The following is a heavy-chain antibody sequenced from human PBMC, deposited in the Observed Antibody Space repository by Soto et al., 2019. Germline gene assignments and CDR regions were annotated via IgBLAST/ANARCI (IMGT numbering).Heavy chain of an antibody. V-gene: IGHV3-30-3*01. Sequence: QVQLVESGGGVVQPGRSLRLSCAASGFTFSSYAMHWVRQAPGKGLEWVAVISYDGSNKYYADSVKGRFTISRDNSKNTLYLQMNSLRAEDTAVYYCARDRTTVTSQYLYYYYCMDVWGQGTTVTVSS. CDR2: ISYDGSNK. CDR3: ARDRTTVTSQYLYYYYCMDV. J-gene: IGHJ6*02. D-gene: IGHD4-17*01. CDR1: GFTFSSYA.